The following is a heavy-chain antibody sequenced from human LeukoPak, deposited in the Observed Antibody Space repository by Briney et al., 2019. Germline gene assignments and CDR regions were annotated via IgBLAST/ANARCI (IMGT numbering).Heavy chain of an antibody. CDR2: ISYDGSNK. CDR1: GFTFSSYA. D-gene: IGHD3-3*01. CDR3: ARDKNRVTIFAVAVDY. Sequence: PGGSLRHSCAASGFTFSSYAMHWVRQAPGKGLEWVAVISYDGSNKYYADSVKGRFTISRNNSKNTLYLQMNSLRAEDTAVYYCARDKNRVTIFAVAVDYWGQGTLVTVSS. V-gene: IGHV3-30-3*01. J-gene: IGHJ4*02.